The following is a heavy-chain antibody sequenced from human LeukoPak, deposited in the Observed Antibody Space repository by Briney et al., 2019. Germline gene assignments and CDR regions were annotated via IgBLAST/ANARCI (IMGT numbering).Heavy chain of an antibody. D-gene: IGHD6-19*01. V-gene: IGHV4-59*08. CDR1: GVSFNSHC. J-gene: IGHJ6*02. Sequence: SEPQSLTCTVSGVSFNSHCWRWIRQPPGKGLEWIGYYYYSGSTNYNTSLKSRVTIPVRTFQRQFSFTLGSLTAAHPAVLYCGSTNYKPYLKSRVTISVDTSKSQLSLKLSFVTAADTAVHYCARLGIVRQLAFYYYGMDVWGQGTTVTVSS. CDR3: GSTNYKPYLKSRVTISVDTSKSQLSLKLSFVTAADTAVHYCARLGIVRQLAFYYYGMDV. CDR2: YYYSGST.